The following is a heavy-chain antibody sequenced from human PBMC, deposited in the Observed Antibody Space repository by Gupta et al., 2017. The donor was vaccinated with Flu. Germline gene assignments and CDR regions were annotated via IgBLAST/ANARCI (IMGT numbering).Heavy chain of an antibody. V-gene: IGHV3-23*01. Sequence: YTYYAMAWVRQAPGKGLEWVSTISGSGGDTYYADSVKGRFTVSRDNSKNTLSLQMNSLRAEDTAVYYCTTEGNYYYYMDVWGKGTTVTVSS. CDR2: ISGSGGDT. CDR1: YTYYA. D-gene: IGHD3-10*01. CDR3: TTEGNYYYYMDV. J-gene: IGHJ6*03.